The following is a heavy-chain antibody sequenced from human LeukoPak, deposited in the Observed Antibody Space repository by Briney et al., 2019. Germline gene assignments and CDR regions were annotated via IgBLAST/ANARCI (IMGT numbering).Heavy chain of an antibody. CDR3: AREGRVAAAGAFDY. CDR1: GFTFSSYA. CDR2: ISYDGSNK. D-gene: IGHD6-13*01. V-gene: IGHV3-30*04. J-gene: IGHJ4*02. Sequence: GGSLRLSCAASGFTFSSYAMHWVRQAPGKGLEWVAVISYDGSNKYYADSVKGRFTISRDNSKNTLYLQMNSLKAEDTAVYYCAREGRVAAAGAFDYWGQGTLVTVSS.